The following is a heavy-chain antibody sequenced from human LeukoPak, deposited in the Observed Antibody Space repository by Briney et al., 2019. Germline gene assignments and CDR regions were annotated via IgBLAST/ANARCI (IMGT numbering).Heavy chain of an antibody. CDR1: GFTFSSYA. Sequence: GGSLRLSCAASGFTFSSYAMSWLRQAPGKGLECVSAISGSGGRTYYADSVKGRFTISRDNSKNTLYLQMNSLRAEDTAVYYCADVRGVISSSVDYWGQGTLVTVSS. D-gene: IGHD3-10*01. V-gene: IGHV3-23*01. CDR2: ISGSGGRT. CDR3: ADVRGVISSSVDY. J-gene: IGHJ4*02.